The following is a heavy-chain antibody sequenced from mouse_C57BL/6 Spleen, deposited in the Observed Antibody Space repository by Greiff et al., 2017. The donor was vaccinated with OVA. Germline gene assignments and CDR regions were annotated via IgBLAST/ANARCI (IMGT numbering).Heavy chain of an antibody. J-gene: IGHJ1*03. CDR3: ASYPPYYGSSAYWYCDV. Sequence: QVQLQQPGAELVMPGASVKLSCKASGYTFTSYWMHWVKQRPGQGLEWIGGIDPSDSYTNYNQKFKGQFTLPVDNSSSTAYMQLSSLTSEDSAVYYYASYPPYYGSSAYWYCDVWGTGTTVTVSS. D-gene: IGHD1-1*01. CDR2: IDPSDSYT. V-gene: IGHV1-69*01. CDR1: GYTFTSYW.